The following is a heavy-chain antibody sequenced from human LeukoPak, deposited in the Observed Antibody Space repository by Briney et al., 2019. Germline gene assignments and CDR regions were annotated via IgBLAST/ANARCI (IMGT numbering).Heavy chain of an antibody. D-gene: IGHD5-12*01. CDR2: IYHRGSS. CDR1: NYSITSGYF. V-gene: IGHV4-38-2*02. Sequence: SETLSLTCSVSNYSITSGYFWAWIRQPPGKGLEWIGTIYHRGSSYYNPSLKSRVTISVDTSKNQFSLKMTSVTAADTAVYYCAIPREGLRNLRAFDYWGQGTLVTVSS. J-gene: IGHJ4*02. CDR3: AIPREGLRNLRAFDY.